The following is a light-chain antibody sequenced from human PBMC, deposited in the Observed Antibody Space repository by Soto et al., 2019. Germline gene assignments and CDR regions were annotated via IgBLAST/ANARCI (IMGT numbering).Light chain of an antibody. Sequence: DIQLTQSPSFLSASVGDRVTMTCRASQGISSCLAWYQQKPGKAPKLLIYAASTLQSGVPSRFSGSGSETEFTLTISSLQSEDFAVYYCQHYYNWPRTFGQGTKVDIK. J-gene: IGKJ1*01. CDR1: QGISSC. CDR2: AAS. CDR3: QHYYNWPRT. V-gene: IGKV1-9*01.